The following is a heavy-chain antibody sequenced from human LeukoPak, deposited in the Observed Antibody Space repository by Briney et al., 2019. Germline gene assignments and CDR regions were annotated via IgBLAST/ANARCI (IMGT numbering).Heavy chain of an antibody. D-gene: IGHD2-2*02. CDR3: ARRVYCSSTSCYTRGAFDI. V-gene: IGHV5-51*01. Sequence: GESLKISCRGSGYSFTSYWIGWVRQMPGKGLEWMGIIYPGDSDTRYSPSFQGQVTISADKSISTAYLQWSSLKASDTAMYYCARRVYCSSTSCYTRGAFDIWGQGTMSPSLQ. CDR1: GYSFTSYW. J-gene: IGHJ3*02. CDR2: IYPGDSDT.